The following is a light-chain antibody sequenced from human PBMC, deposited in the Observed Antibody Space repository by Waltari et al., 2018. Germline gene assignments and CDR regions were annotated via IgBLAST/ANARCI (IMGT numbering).Light chain of an antibody. CDR2: LGS. CDR1: QSLLQSNGHNY. Sequence: DIVMTQSPLSLPVTPGEPAPISCRSSQSLLQSNGHNYLEWYLQRPGQSPRVLIFLGSRRVSGVPDRFSGSGSGTDFTLKISRVEAEDVGVYYCMQALQTPVFGQGTKLEIK. J-gene: IGKJ2*01. V-gene: IGKV2-28*01. CDR3: MQALQTPV.